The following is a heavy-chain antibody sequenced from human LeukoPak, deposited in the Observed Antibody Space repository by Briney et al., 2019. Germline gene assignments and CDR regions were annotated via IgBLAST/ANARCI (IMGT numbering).Heavy chain of an antibody. D-gene: IGHD5-12*01. CDR2: IYSGGST. V-gene: IGHV3-53*01. CDR1: GFTVSSNY. J-gene: IGHJ3*02. CDR3: ARGGYDQGYAFDI. Sequence: GGSLRLSCAASGFTVSSNYMSWVRQAPGKGLEWVSVIYSGGSTYYADSVKGRFTISRDNSKNTLYLQMNSLRAEDTAVYYCARGGYDQGYAFDIWGQGTMVTVSS.